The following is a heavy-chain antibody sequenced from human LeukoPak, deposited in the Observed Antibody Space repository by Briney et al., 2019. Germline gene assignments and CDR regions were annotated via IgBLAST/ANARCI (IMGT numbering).Heavy chain of an antibody. CDR3: ARDLNWHFDY. J-gene: IGHJ4*02. V-gene: IGHV3-33*01. CDR1: GFTFSNYG. D-gene: IGHD1-1*01. CDR2: IWYDGTNK. Sequence: GGSLRLSCAASGFTFSNYGMHWVRQAPGKGLEWVALIWYDGTNKYYGDSVKGRFTISRDNSKNTLYLQMNSLRAEDTAVYYCARDLNWHFDYWGQGTLVTVSS.